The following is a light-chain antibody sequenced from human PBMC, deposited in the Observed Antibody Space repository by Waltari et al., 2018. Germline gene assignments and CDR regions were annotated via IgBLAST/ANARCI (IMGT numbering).Light chain of an antibody. V-gene: IGKV1-5*03. Sequence: DVQMTQSPSTLSASVGDRVTITCRASQSVSVWLAWYQQKPGKAPKLLISGASSLESGVPSRFSGSGSGTEFTLTISGLQPEDCATYYCQQYNTYSTFGQGTKVEIK. CDR2: GAS. J-gene: IGKJ1*01. CDR1: QSVSVW. CDR3: QQYNTYST.